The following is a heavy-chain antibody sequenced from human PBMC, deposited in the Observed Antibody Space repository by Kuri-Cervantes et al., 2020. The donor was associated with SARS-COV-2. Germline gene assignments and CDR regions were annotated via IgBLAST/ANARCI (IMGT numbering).Heavy chain of an antibody. V-gene: IGHV4-59*08. CDR2: IYYSGST. J-gene: IGHJ4*02. D-gene: IGHD2-2*01. CDR3: ASRIVVVPAAGPYFDY. CDR1: GGSISSHY. Sequence: ESLKISCTVSGGSISSHYWSWIRQPPGKGLEWIGYIYYSGSTNYNPSLKSRVTISVDTSKNQFSLKLSSVTAADTAVYYCASRIVVVPAAGPYFDYWGQGTLVTVSS.